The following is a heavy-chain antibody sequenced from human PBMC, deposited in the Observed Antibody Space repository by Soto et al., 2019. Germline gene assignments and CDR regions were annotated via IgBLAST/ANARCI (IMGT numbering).Heavy chain of an antibody. CDR2: ISGSGGST. D-gene: IGHD2-15*01. CDR3: AKDRDCSGGSCYYNY. V-gene: IGHV3-23*01. Sequence: PGGSLRLSCAASGFIFSSYAMSWVRQAPGKGLEWVSAISGSGGSTYYADSVKGRFTISRDNSKNTLYLQMNSLRAEDTAVYYCAKDRDCSGGSCYYNYWGQGTLVTVSS. J-gene: IGHJ4*02. CDR1: GFIFSSYA.